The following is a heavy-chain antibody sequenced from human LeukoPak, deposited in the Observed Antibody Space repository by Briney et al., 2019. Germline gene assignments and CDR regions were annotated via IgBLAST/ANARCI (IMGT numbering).Heavy chain of an antibody. V-gene: IGHV3-21*04. J-gene: IGHJ4*02. CDR1: GFTFSTYS. CDR3: ARDLHPVAARPDSY. D-gene: IGHD6-6*01. CDR2: ISSSSSYI. Sequence: GGSLRLSCAASGFTFSTYSMIWVRQAPGKGLEWVSSISSSSSYIYYADSVKGRFTISRDTARNSLYLQMNSLRAEDTALYHCARDLHPVAARPDSYWGQGTLVTVSS.